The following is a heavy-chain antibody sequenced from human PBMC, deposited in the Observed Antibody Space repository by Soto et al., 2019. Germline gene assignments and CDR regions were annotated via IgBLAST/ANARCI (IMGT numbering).Heavy chain of an antibody. CDR3: ARDRVGSSSWFDP. CDR1: GGSFSGYY. D-gene: IGHD1-26*01. CDR2: INHSGST. Sequence: SETLSLTCAVYGGSFSGYYWSWIRQPPGKGLEWIGEINHSGSTNYNPSLKSRVTISVDMSKNQFSLKLSSVTAADTAVYYCARDRVGSSSWFDPWGQGTLVTVSS. J-gene: IGHJ5*02. V-gene: IGHV4-34*01.